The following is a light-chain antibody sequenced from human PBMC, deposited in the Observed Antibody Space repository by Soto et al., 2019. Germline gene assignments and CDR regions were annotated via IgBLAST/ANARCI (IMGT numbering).Light chain of an antibody. CDR2: RAS. V-gene: IGKV3-15*01. CDR1: QSLNSL. CDR3: QQYYNWPLT. Sequence: EIVMTQSPATLSVSPGERATLSCRASQSLNSLLAWYQQKPGQAPRLLIYRASTRASGVPAKFSGSGSGTEFTLIISGLQSEDFAIYYCQQYYNWPLTFGGGTTVEIK. J-gene: IGKJ4*01.